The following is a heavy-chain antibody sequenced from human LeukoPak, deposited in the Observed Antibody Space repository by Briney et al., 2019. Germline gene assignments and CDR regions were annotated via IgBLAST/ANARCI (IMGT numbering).Heavy chain of an antibody. CDR3: AREKKSITMIVVVDVGFDP. D-gene: IGHD3-22*01. V-gene: IGHV1-69*05. Sequence: ASVKVSCKASGGTFSSYAISWVRQAPGQGLEWMGRIIPIFGTANYAQKFQGRVTITTDESTSTAYMELSSLRSGDTAVYYCAREKKSITMIVVVDVGFDPWGQGTLVTVSS. CDR2: IIPIFGTA. J-gene: IGHJ5*02. CDR1: GGTFSSYA.